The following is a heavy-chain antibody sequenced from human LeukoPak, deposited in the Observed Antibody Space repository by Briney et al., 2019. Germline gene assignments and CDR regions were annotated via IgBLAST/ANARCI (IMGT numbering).Heavy chain of an antibody. Sequence: ASVKVSCKASGGTCSSYAISWVRQAAGQWLEWMGGIIPIFGTANYAQKFQGRVTITADESTSTAYMELSSLRSEDTAVYYCARQDGYYDSSGYYYAIGFDYWGQGTLVTVSS. CDR1: GGTCSSYA. CDR3: ARQDGYYDSSGYYYAIGFDY. J-gene: IGHJ4*02. CDR2: IIPIFGTA. D-gene: IGHD3-22*01. V-gene: IGHV1-69*01.